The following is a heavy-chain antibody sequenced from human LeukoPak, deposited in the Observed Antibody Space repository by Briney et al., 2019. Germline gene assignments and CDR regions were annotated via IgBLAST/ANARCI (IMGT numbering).Heavy chain of an antibody. CDR1: GGSISSYY. V-gene: IGHV4-4*07. CDR2: IYASGST. J-gene: IGHJ3*02. D-gene: IGHD2-2*01. CDR3: ARLLVVPAASDAFDI. Sequence: SETLSLTCTVSGGSISSYYWSWVRQPAGKGLEWIGRIYASGSTNYNPSLKSRVTISVDTSKNQFSLKLSSVTAADTAVYYCARLLVVPAASDAFDIWGQGTMVTVSS.